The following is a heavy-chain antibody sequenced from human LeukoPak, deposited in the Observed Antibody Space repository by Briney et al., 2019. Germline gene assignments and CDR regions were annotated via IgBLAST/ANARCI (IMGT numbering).Heavy chain of an antibody. CDR1: GFSLTTSGMC. CDR3: ARVSEARGDSFGYYYYGLDV. D-gene: IGHD3-3*01. J-gene: IGHJ6*02. Sequence: SGPALVKPTQTLTLTCTFSGFSLTTSGMCVSWIRQPPGKALEWLALIDWDDDKYYSTSLRTRLTISKDTSKNRVVLTMTNMDPVDTATYYGARVSEARGDSFGYYYYGLDVWGQGTTVTVSS. V-gene: IGHV2-70*01. CDR2: IDWDDDK.